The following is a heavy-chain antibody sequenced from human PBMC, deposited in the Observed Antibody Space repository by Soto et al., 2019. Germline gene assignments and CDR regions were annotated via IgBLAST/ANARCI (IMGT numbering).Heavy chain of an antibody. V-gene: IGHV4-31*03. CDR2: ISYGGTT. Sequence: QVQLQESGPGLVKPSQTLSLTCTVSGGSMNSGGYCWSWIRQHPGEGLEWIGCISYGGTTSYNPPPXRXLVISVDTSKNHFSLKLTSVTAADTAVYYCSRGILVWGQGTLITVSS. J-gene: IGHJ4*02. D-gene: IGHD2-15*01. CDR1: GGSMNSGGYC. CDR3: SRGILV.